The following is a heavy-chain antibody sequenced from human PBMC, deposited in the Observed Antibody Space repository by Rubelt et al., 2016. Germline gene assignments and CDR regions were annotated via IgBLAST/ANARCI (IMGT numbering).Heavy chain of an antibody. CDR2: IYYSGST. Sequence: QVQLQESGPGLVKPSETLSLTCTVSGGSISSYYWSWIRQPPGKGLEWIGYIYYSGSTNYNPSLKSRVTMSVDTSRNQFSLKLSSVTAADTAVYYCAREFCSSTSCYNAFDIWGQGTMVTVSS. J-gene: IGHJ3*02. D-gene: IGHD2-2*02. CDR1: GGSISSYY. V-gene: IGHV4-59*12. CDR3: AREFCSSTSCYNAFDI.